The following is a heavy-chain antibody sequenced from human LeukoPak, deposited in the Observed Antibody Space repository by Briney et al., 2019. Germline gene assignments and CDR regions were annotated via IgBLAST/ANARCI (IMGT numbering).Heavy chain of an antibody. Sequence: SETLSLTCTVSGGSISSSSYYWGWIRQPPGKGPEWIGSIYYGGSTYYNPSLKSRVTISVDTSKNQFSLNLSSVTAADTAVFYCARLSTWNDGVDAFDIWGQGTMVTVSS. CDR2: IYYGGST. V-gene: IGHV4-39*07. J-gene: IGHJ3*02. CDR1: GGSISSSSYY. CDR3: ARLSTWNDGVDAFDI. D-gene: IGHD1-1*01.